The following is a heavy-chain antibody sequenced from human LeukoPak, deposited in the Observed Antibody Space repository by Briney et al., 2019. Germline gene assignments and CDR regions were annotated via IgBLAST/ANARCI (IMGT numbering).Heavy chain of an antibody. CDR2: VRQDGSET. CDR3: ASRAGKPGNTPWCFDY. D-gene: IGHD1-7*01. V-gene: IGHV3-7*01. CDR1: GFTFNW. Sequence: AGGSLRLSCAASGFTFNWMTWVRQAPGKGPEWVANVRQDGSETDYVDSVRGRFTIARDNTKDSLYLKMTSLRGEDTAVYYCASRAGKPGNTPWCFDYWGQGALVTVSS. J-gene: IGHJ4*02.